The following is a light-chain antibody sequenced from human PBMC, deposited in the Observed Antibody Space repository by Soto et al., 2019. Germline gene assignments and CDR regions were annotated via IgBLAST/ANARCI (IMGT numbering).Light chain of an antibody. J-gene: IGKJ1*01. Sequence: DIQMTQSPSTLSASVVDRVTITCRASQSISSWLAWYQQKPGKAPKVLIFDASSLKTGVPSRFSGSGSGTEFTLTISNLQPDDFATYYCQQYDSYSSGPFGQGTKVDIK. V-gene: IGKV1-5*01. CDR2: DAS. CDR3: QQYDSYSSGP. CDR1: QSISSW.